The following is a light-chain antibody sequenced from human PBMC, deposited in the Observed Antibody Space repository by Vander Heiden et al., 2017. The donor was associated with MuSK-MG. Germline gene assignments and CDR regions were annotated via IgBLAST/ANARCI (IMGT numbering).Light chain of an antibody. CDR2: KVS. CDR1: QSLVYSDGNTY. CDR3: MQGTHSP. V-gene: IGKV2-30*01. J-gene: IGKJ4*01. Sequence: DVVMTQSPLSLPVTLGQPASISCRSSQSLVYSDGNTYLNWFQQRPGQSPRRLIYKVSNRDSGVPDRFSGSGSGTDFTLKISRVEAEDVGVYFCMQGTHSPFGAGTKVEIK.